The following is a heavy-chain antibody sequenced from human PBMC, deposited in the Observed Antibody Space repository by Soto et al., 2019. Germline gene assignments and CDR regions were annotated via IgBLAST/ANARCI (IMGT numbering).Heavy chain of an antibody. CDR1: GGSISSGGYY. D-gene: IGHD2-21*02. CDR3: ARGMVTRYYYYYGMDV. V-gene: IGHV4-30-4*08. CDR2: IYYSGST. J-gene: IGHJ6*02. Sequence: SETLSLTCNVSGGSISSGGYYWSWIRQHPGKGLEWIGYIYYSGSTYYNPSLKSRVTISVDTSKNQFSLKLSSVTAADTAVYYCARGMVTRYYYYYGMDVWGQGTTVTVSS.